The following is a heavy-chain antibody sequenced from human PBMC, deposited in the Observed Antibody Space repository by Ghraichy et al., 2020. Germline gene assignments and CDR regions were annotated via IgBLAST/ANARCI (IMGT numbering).Heavy chain of an antibody. D-gene: IGHD6-13*01. CDR2: ISGSGGST. V-gene: IGHV3-23*01. CDR1: GFTFSSYA. J-gene: IGHJ4*02. Sequence: GALRLSCAASGFTFSSYAMSWVRQAPGKGLEWVSGISGSGGSTYYADSVKGRFTISRDNSKNTLYLQMNSLRAEDTAVYYCAKDWRYSSTNYYFDYWGQGTLVTVSS. CDR3: AKDWRYSSTNYYFDY.